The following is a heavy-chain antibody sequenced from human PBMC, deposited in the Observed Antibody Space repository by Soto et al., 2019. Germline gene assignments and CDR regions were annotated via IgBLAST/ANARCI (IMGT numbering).Heavy chain of an antibody. Sequence: PGGSLRLSCAASGFTFSFYAMHWVRQPPGKGLEWVAVISYNGRNKHYVDSVKGRFTISRDNSQDTLYLQMDSLRPDDTAVYYCARQAKIGDRSQFYFDSWGQGTLVTVSS. J-gene: IGHJ4*02. V-gene: IGHV3-30*04. CDR3: ARQAKIGDRSQFYFDS. CDR2: ISYNGRNK. CDR1: GFTFSFYA. D-gene: IGHD3-16*01.